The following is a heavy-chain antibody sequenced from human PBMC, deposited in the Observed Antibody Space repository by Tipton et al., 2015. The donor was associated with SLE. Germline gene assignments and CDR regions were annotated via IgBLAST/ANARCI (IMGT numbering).Heavy chain of an antibody. CDR1: GFTFSGCG. J-gene: IGHJ5*02. V-gene: IGHV3-33*01. D-gene: IGHD2-15*01. CDR2: IWYDGISK. CDR3: ARGGYCSGGRCYSDTWFDP. Sequence: SGFTFSGCGMHWVRQAPGKGLEWVAVIWYDGISKYYGDSVKGRFTISRDNSKNTLYLQMNSLKGEDTAVYYCARGGYCSGGRCYSDTWFDPWGQGTLVTVSS.